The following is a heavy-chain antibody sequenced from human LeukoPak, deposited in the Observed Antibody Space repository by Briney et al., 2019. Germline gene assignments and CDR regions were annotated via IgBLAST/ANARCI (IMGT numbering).Heavy chain of an antibody. CDR1: GASLNGYF. D-gene: IGHD1-26*01. Sequence: PSETLSLTCSVSGASLNGYFWNWVRQTPEKGLEWIGYVSHAGATTSNPTLESRVSITIDTSKSQISLTMTSVTAADSALYYCARDRRGSFYTFDLWGPGTIVSVSA. J-gene: IGHJ4*03. V-gene: IGHV4-59*01. CDR3: ARDRRGSFYTFDL. CDR2: VSHAGAT.